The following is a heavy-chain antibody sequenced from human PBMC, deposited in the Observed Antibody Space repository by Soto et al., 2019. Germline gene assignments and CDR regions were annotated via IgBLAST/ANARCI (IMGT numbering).Heavy chain of an antibody. CDR1: GFTFDDYA. J-gene: IGHJ5*02. CDR3: AKDAGPLWFGEPPNRFDP. D-gene: IGHD3-10*01. CDR2: ISWNSGSI. Sequence: GGSLRLSCAASGFTFDDYAMHWVRQAPGKGLEWVSGISWNSGSIGYADSVKGRFTISRDNAKNSLYLQKNSLRAEDTALYYRAKDAGPLWFGEPPNRFDPWGQGTLVTVSS. V-gene: IGHV3-9*01.